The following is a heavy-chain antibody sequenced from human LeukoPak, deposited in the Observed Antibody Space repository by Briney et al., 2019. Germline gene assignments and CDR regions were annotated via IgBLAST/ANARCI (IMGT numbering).Heavy chain of an antibody. Sequence: RGESLKISCKCSGYTFATYWIGWVRQMPGKGLEWMGIIYPADSDTRYSPSFRGQVTISADKSISTAYLQWSSLKASDTAMYYCARHCSGGSCYSGSDYWGQGTLVTVSS. J-gene: IGHJ4*02. CDR2: IYPADSDT. CDR3: ARHCSGGSCYSGSDY. V-gene: IGHV5-51*01. D-gene: IGHD2-15*01. CDR1: GYTFATYW.